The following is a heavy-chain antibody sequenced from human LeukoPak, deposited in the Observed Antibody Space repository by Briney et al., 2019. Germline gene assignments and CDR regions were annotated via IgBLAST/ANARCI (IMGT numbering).Heavy chain of an antibody. CDR1: GYTFTSYG. D-gene: IGHD3-3*01. CDR2: ISTYNGNT. Sequence: GASVKVSCKASGYTFTSYGISWVRQAPGQGLEWMGWISTYNGNTNYVQKIQGRLTMTTDTSTSTPYMELRSLRSDDTAVYYCARDWSPLDYYYYFMDVWGKGTTVTVYS. CDR3: ARDWSPLDYYYYFMDV. V-gene: IGHV1-18*01. J-gene: IGHJ6*03.